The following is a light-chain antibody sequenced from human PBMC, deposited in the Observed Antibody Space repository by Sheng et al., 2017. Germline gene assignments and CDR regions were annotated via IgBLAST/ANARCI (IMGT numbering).Light chain of an antibody. CDR2: GAS. CDR3: QQYGSSPRALT. V-gene: IGKV3-20*01. J-gene: IGKJ4*01. Sequence: EIVLTQSPGTLSLSPGERATLSCRASQSVSSSYLAWYQQKPGQAPRLLIYGASSRATGIPDRFSGSGSGTDFTLTISRLEPEDFAVYYCQQYGSSPRALTFGGGTEGGDQT. CDR1: QSVSSSY.